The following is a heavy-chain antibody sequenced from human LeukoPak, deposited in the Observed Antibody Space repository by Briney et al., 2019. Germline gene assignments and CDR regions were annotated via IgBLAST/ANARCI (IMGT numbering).Heavy chain of an antibody. J-gene: IGHJ4*02. CDR2: ISAYNGET. CDR3: ARVPPSAFQLRSSDY. D-gene: IGHD2-2*01. Sequence: ASVKVSCKASGYSFTNNGITWVRQARGQGLEWMGWISAYNGETYYAQKLQGRVILTTETSTSTAYMELRSLRSDDTAVYYCARVPPSAFQLRSSDYWGQGTLVTVSS. CDR1: GYSFTNNG. V-gene: IGHV1-18*01.